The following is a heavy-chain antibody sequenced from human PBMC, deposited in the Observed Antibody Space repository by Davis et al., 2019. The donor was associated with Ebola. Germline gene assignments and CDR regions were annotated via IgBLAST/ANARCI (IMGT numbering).Heavy chain of an antibody. J-gene: IGHJ3*02. CDR1: GFTSDDYA. V-gene: IGHV3-9*02. Sequence: PGGSLRLSCAASGFTSDDYAMHWVRQAPGKGLEWVSGISWNSGSIGYADSVKGRFTISRDNAKNSLYLQMNSLRAEDTALYYCAKDMWEYSSSWGAFDIWGQGTMVTVSS. CDR3: AKDMWEYSSSWGAFDI. CDR2: ISWNSGSI. D-gene: IGHD6-6*01.